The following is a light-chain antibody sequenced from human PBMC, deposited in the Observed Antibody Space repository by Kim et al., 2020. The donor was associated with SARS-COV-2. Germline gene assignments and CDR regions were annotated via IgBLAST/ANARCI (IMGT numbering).Light chain of an antibody. CDR1: PTVFPSSNNQNY. CDR3: QQYYTSPRT. Sequence: ATSHSNSDPTVFPSSNNQNYLAWYQQKPGHPLPLLIYWASTRESGVPDRFSGSGSGTDFSLTISSLQAEDVAVYYCQQYYTSPRTFGQGTKVDIK. V-gene: IGKV4-1*01. J-gene: IGKJ1*01. CDR2: WAS.